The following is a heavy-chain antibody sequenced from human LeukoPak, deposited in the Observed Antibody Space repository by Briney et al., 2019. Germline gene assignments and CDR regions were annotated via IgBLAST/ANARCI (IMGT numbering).Heavy chain of an antibody. Sequence: GGSLRLSCSASGLTFTNAWMDWVRQAPGEGLDWVGHIASKTDGGATDYAAPVKGRFTISRDDSKNTLNLQMNSLKTEDTAVYCCTTGIRGDWGQGTLVTVSS. CDR2: IASKTDGGAT. D-gene: IGHD3-10*01. CDR3: TTGIRGD. V-gene: IGHV3-15*07. CDR1: GLTFTNAW. J-gene: IGHJ4*02.